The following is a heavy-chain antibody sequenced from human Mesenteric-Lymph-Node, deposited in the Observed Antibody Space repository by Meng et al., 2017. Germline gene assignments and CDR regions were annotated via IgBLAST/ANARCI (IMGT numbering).Heavy chain of an antibody. CDR1: GLTFSSYG. Sequence: QVQLVESGGGVVQPGRSLRRSCAASGLTFSSYGMHWVRQAPGKGLEWVAVIWYDGSNKNYADSVKGRFTISRDNSKNTLYLQMNSLRAEDTAVYYCARQGNYDSIGSLDYWGQGTLVTVSS. CDR3: ARQGNYDSIGSLDY. D-gene: IGHD3-22*01. CDR2: IWYDGSNK. J-gene: IGHJ4*02. V-gene: IGHV3-33*01.